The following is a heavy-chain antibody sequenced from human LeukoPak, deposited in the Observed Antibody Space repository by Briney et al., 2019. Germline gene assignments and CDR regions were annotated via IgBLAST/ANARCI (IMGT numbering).Heavy chain of an antibody. D-gene: IGHD1-1*01. J-gene: IGHJ4*02. V-gene: IGHV3-23*01. CDR3: AKDASTTNNFYFFDY. Sequence: PGGSLRLSCAASGFTFSNYAMTWVRQAPGKGLERISGISKRRDITFYADSVKGRFTISRDTSKSAVYMQMNNLRAEDTAIYYCAKDASTTNNFYFFDYWRQGALASVSS. CDR2: ISKRRDIT. CDR1: GFTFSNYA.